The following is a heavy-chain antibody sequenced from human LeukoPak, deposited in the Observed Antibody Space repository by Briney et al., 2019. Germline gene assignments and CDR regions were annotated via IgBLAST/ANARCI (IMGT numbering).Heavy chain of an antibody. V-gene: IGHV1-2*02. CDR3: ARERTLTSCYDY. Sequence: ASVKVSCKASGYTFSAFHIHWVRLAPGQGPEWMGWVNPNSGDTNYAQKFQGRVTMTRDTSISTAYMELSRLRSDDTAVYYCARERTLTSCYDYWGQGTLVTVSS. D-gene: IGHD2-15*01. CDR2: VNPNSGDT. J-gene: IGHJ4*02. CDR1: GYTFSAFH.